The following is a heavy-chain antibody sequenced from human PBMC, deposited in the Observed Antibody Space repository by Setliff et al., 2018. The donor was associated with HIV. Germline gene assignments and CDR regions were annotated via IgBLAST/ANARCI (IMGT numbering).Heavy chain of an antibody. V-gene: IGHV3-30*07. Sequence: GSLRLSCAASGFTFSSYAMHWVRQAPGKGLEWVAVISYDGSNKYYADSVKGRFTISRDNSKNTLYLQMSSLRAEDTAVYYCAKDRLEWLAPDGFDIWGLGTMVTVSS. CDR2: ISYDGSNK. J-gene: IGHJ3*02. CDR3: AKDRLEWLAPDGFDI. D-gene: IGHD3-3*01. CDR1: GFTFSSYA.